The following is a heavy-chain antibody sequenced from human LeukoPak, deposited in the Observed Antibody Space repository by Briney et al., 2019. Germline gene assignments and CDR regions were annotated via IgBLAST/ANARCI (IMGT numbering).Heavy chain of an antibody. D-gene: IGHD3-9*01. CDR1: GFTFSSYS. CDR2: ISSSSSYI. J-gene: IGHJ6*02. V-gene: IGHV3-21*01. CDR3: ARDYHDILTGYSHGWWYYGMDV. Sequence: KAGGSLRLSCAASGFTFSSYSMNWVRQAPGKGLEWVSSISSSSSYIYYADSVKGRFTISRDNAKNSLYLQMNSLRAEDTAVYYCARDYHDILTGYSHGWWYYGMDVWGQGTTVTVSS.